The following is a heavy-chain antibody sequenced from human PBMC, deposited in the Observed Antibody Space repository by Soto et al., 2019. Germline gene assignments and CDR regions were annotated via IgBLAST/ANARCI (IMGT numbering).Heavy chain of an antibody. CDR1: GFTFNNYG. CDR3: AREIYDDYDSSGFDH. V-gene: IGHV3-30*03. Sequence: GGSLRLSCAASGFTFNNYGMHWVRQAPGKGLEWVVVISFDGRNTDYLDSVKGRFTISRDNAKNTLSLQMNSLRAEDTAVYYCAREIYDDYDSSGFDHWGQGTLVTVSS. J-gene: IGHJ4*02. CDR2: ISFDGRNT. D-gene: IGHD3-22*01.